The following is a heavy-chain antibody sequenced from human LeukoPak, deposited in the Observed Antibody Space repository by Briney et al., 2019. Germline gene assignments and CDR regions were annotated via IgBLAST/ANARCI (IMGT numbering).Heavy chain of an antibody. CDR1: GGSISSSY. J-gene: IGHJ4*02. CDR2: IHYSGST. CDR3: ARMVSNFSPYFDH. D-gene: IGHD5-18*01. Sequence: SGTLSLTCTVSGGSISSSYWSLIRQLPGKGLEWIAYIHYSGSTNYNPSLKSRVTISVDTSKNQFSLKLSSVTAADTAVYYCARMVSNFSPYFDHWGQGTLVTVSS. V-gene: IGHV4-59*01.